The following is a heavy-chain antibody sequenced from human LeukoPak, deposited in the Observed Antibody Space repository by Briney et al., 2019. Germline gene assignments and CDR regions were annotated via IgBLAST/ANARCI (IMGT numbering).Heavy chain of an antibody. D-gene: IGHD3-3*01. Sequence: SQTLSLTCAISGDSVSSNSAAWNWIRQSPSRGLEWLGRTYYRSKWYNDYAVSVKSRITINPDTSKNQFSLQLNSVTPEDTAVYYCARDNDPDNYDFWSGYPTIDYWGQGTLVTVSS. CDR2: TYYRSKWYN. CDR1: GDSVSSNSAA. CDR3: ARDNDPDNYDFWSGYPTIDY. V-gene: IGHV6-1*01. J-gene: IGHJ4*02.